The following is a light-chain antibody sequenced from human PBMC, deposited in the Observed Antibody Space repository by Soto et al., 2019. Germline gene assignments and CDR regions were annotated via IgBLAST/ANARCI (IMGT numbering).Light chain of an antibody. J-gene: IGKJ1*01. CDR1: QSLLHSDGNTY. Sequence: DILMTQTPLSSPVTRGHPASISFRSSQSLLHSDGNTYFSWLQQRPGQSPRRLIYQVSTRDSGVPDRFSGSGSGNDLTLKIRRVEAEAVGVYYRMQASHXPWTVGQGT. CDR3: MQASHXPWT. V-gene: IGKV2-30*02. CDR2: QVS.